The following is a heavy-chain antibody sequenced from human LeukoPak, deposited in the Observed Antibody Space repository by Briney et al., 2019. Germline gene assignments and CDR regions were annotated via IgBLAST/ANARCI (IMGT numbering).Heavy chain of an antibody. CDR2: IWYDGSGK. D-gene: IGHD3-10*01. V-gene: IGHV3-33*01. J-gene: IGHJ4*02. CDR3: ARGGNMVRGVIDFDY. CDR1: GFTFNSYG. Sequence: GGSLRLSCAASGFTFNSYGMHWVRQAPGKGLEWVAIIWYDGSGKYYADSVKGRFTISRDNSKNTLYLQMNSLRAEDTAVYCCARGGNMVRGVIDFDYWGQGTLATVSS.